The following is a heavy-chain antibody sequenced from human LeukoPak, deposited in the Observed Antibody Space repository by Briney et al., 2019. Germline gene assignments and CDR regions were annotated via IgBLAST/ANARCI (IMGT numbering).Heavy chain of an antibody. CDR2: IIPIFCTA. CDR1: GGTFSSYA. V-gene: IGHV1-69*13. D-gene: IGHD1-26*01. Sequence: SVKVSCKASGGTFSSYAISWVRQAPGQGLEWMGGIIPIFCTANYAQKFQGRVTITADESTSTAYMELSSLRSEDTAVYYCARLVGLLGDAFDIWGQGTMVTVSS. J-gene: IGHJ3*02. CDR3: ARLVGLLGDAFDI.